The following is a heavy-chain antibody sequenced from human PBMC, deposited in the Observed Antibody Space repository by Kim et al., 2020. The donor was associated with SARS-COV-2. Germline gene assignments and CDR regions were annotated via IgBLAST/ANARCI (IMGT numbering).Heavy chain of an antibody. CDR3: ARADTAAGSGYDLVY. Sequence: SQTLSLTCAISGDSVSSNSAAWNWIRQSPSRGLEWLGRTYYRSKWYNDCAVSVKSRITINPDTSKNQFSLQLNSVTPEDTTVYYCARADTAAGSGYDLVYWGQGTLVTVSS. J-gene: IGHJ4*02. V-gene: IGHV6-1*01. CDR1: GDSVSSNSAA. D-gene: IGHD5-12*01. CDR2: TYYRSKWYN.